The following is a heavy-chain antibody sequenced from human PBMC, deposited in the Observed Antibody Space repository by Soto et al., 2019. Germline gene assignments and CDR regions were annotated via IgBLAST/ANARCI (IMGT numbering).Heavy chain of an antibody. D-gene: IGHD2-2*01. CDR3: ARLIRYCSSTSCYGGWFDP. CDR1: GGSISSYY. Sequence: QVQLQESGPGLVKPSETLSLTCTVSGGSISSYYWSWIRQPPGKGLEWIGYIYYSGSTNYNPSLKSRVTISVDTSKNQFSLKLSSVTAADTAVYYCARLIRYCSSTSCYGGWFDPWGQRTLVTVSS. CDR2: IYYSGST. V-gene: IGHV4-59*08. J-gene: IGHJ5*02.